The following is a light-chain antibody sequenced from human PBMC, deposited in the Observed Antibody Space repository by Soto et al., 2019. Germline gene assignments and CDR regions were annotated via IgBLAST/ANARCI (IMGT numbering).Light chain of an antibody. CDR3: QQYGNSPLT. CDR2: AAS. J-gene: IGKJ3*01. CDR1: PSVAGNF. Sequence: PGERATLSCTASPSVAGNFLAWYQQRPGQAPRLLISAASSRATAIPDRFSGSGSGTEFTLTISRLEPDDSAVYFCQQYGNSPLTFGPGTKLNIK. V-gene: IGKV3-20*01.